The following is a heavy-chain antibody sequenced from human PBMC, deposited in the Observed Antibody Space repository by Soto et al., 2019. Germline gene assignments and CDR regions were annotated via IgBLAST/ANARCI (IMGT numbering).Heavy chain of an antibody. CDR2: IYYSGST. CDR1: GGSISSYY. D-gene: IGHD5-18*01. Sequence: SETLSLTRTVSGGSISSYYWSWIRQPPGKGLEWIGYIYYSGSTNYNPSLKSRVTISVDTSKNQFSLKLSSVTAADTAVYYCARAPRGYSYGSYYYYGMDVWGQGTTVTVSS. J-gene: IGHJ6*02. CDR3: ARAPRGYSYGSYYYYGMDV. V-gene: IGHV4-59*01.